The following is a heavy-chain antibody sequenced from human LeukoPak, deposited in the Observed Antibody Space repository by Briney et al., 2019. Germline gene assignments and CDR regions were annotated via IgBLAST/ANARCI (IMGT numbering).Heavy chain of an antibody. V-gene: IGHV1-18*01. CDR3: ARDGGGVGALSPDY. Sequence: ASVKVSCKASGYTFTGYGISWVRQAPGQGLEWMGWISAYNGDTNYAQKLQGRVTLSTDTSTSTAYMELRTLRSDDTAVYYCARDGGGVGALSPDYWGQGTLVTVSS. D-gene: IGHD1-26*01. CDR1: GYTFTGYG. J-gene: IGHJ4*02. CDR2: ISAYNGDT.